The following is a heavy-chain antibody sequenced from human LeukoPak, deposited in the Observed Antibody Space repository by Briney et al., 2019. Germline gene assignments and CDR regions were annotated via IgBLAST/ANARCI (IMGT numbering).Heavy chain of an antibody. D-gene: IGHD3-10*01. Sequence: GGSLRLSCAASGFTFSSYWMSWVRQAPGKGLEWVANTKQDGSEKYYVDSVKGRFTISRDNAKNSLYLQMNSLRAEDTAVYYCARGVVPRTGYYGSGSYYNVRWFDPWGQGTLVTVSS. V-gene: IGHV3-7*03. CDR3: ARGVVPRTGYYGSGSYYNVRWFDP. J-gene: IGHJ5*02. CDR2: TKQDGSEK. CDR1: GFTFSSYW.